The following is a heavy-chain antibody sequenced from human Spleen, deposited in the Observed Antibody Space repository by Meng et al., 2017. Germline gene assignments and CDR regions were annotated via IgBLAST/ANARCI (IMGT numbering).Heavy chain of an antibody. V-gene: IGHV4-38-2*01. D-gene: IGHD3-10*01. J-gene: IGHJ4*02. CDR3: ARGYYGSGSYYKGFFDY. CDR2: IYHSGAT. Sequence: SETLSLTCAVYGGSFSGYYWGWIRQPPEKGLQWIGSIYHSGATSYNPSLQSRVTISLDTSKNQFSLQLSSVTAADTAVYYCARGYYGSGSYYKGFFDYWGQGTLVTVSS. CDR1: GGSFSGYY.